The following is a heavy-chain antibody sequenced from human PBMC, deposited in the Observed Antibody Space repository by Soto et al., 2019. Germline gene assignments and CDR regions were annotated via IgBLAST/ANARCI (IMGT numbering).Heavy chain of an antibody. CDR2: IYDTGST. CDR1: GGSITGGVGGLYY. CDR3: AREVIPLTTDWYFDL. J-gene: IGHJ2*01. V-gene: IGHV4-30-4*01. Sequence: QLQLRESGPGLVKPSETLSLTCTVSGGSITGGVGGLYYWSWIRQPPEKGLEWIGYIYDTGSTYYHPSLKSRVTISVDTSENQFPLRLSSVTAADTAVYYCAREVIPLTTDWYFDLWGRGTLVTVSS. D-gene: IGHD4-17*01.